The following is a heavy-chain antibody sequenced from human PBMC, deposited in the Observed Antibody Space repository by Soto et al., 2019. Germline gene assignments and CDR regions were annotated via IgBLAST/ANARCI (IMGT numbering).Heavy chain of an antibody. Sequence: GASVKVSCKASGGTFSSYAISWVRQAPGQGLEWMGGIIPIYGNTNYAQKFQGRVTITRDTSASTAYMELSSLRSEDTAVYYCARGIAPYYFDYWGQGTLVTVSS. D-gene: IGHD6-13*01. J-gene: IGHJ4*02. CDR2: IIPIYGNT. CDR1: GGTFSSYA. CDR3: ARGIAPYYFDY. V-gene: IGHV1-69*05.